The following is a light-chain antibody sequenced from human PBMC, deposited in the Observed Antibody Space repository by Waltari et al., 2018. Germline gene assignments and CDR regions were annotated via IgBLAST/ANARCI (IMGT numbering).Light chain of an antibody. CDR2: DVT. CDR1: SRDVGSYNY. Sequence: QSALTQPASVSGSPGQSLTLSCSGTSRDVGSYNYVPWYQQHPGTPPNLLIYDVTKRPSGVSGRFSGSKSGNTASLTISGLQPEDEADYFCSSYTPTSILVFGGGTKLTV. V-gene: IGLV2-14*03. J-gene: IGLJ2*01. CDR3: SSYTPTSILV.